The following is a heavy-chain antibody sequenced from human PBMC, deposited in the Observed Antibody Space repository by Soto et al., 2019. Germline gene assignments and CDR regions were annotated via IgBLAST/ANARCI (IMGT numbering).Heavy chain of an antibody. D-gene: IGHD5-12*01. J-gene: IGHJ4*02. CDR2: ISAYNGNT. CDR1: GYTFTSYG. V-gene: IGHV1-18*01. Sequence: QVQLVQSGAEVKKPGASVKVSCKASGYTFTSYGISWVRQAPGQGLEWMGWISAYNGNTNYAQKRQGRVTMTTDTSTSTDYMELRSLRADDTAVYYWARLQDILATMLRGGRAAYYFDYWGQGTLVTVSS. CDR3: ARLQDILATMLRGGRAAYYFDY.